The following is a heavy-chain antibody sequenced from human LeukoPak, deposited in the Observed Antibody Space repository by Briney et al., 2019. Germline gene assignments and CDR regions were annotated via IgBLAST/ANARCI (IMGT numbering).Heavy chain of an antibody. Sequence: GRSLRLSRTASRFTFSDYGMHWVRQAPGKGLEWVAFISYDGSNKYYVDSVKGRFTISRDNSKNTLYPQMNSLRAEDTAVYYCAKELDYGGNSPFHYWGQGTLVTVSS. V-gene: IGHV3-30*18. J-gene: IGHJ4*02. D-gene: IGHD4-23*01. CDR3: AKELDYGGNSPFHY. CDR2: ISYDGSNK. CDR1: RFTFSDYG.